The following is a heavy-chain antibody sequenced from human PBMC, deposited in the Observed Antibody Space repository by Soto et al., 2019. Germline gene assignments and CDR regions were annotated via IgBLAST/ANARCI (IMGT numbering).Heavy chain of an antibody. CDR2: INAGNGNT. D-gene: IGHD6-13*01. CDR3: AGLEYSSSWYLNFDY. CDR1: GYTFTSYA. Sequence: ASVKVSCKASGYTFTSYAMHWVRQAPGQRLEWMGWINAGNGNTKYSQKFQGRVTMTTDTSTSTAYMELRSLRSDDTAVYYCAGLEYSSSWYLNFDYWGQGTMVTVYS. J-gene: IGHJ4*02. V-gene: IGHV1-3*01.